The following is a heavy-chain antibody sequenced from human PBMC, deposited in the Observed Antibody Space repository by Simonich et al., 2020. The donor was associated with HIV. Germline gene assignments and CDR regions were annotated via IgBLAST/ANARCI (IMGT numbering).Heavy chain of an antibody. CDR3: ARGRYYYGSGSYRYYFDS. J-gene: IGHJ4*02. V-gene: IGHV4-34*01. CDR1: GGSFNDYS. D-gene: IGHD3-10*01. CDR2: IHHSGST. Sequence: QVQLQQWGAGLLKASETLSLTCAVYGGSFNDYSWSWIRQPLGKGLEWIGEIHHSGSTNYNASGKSRVTISVDTSKKQFSVKLNSVTAADTAVYYCARGRYYYGSGSYRYYFDSWGQGTLVTVSS.